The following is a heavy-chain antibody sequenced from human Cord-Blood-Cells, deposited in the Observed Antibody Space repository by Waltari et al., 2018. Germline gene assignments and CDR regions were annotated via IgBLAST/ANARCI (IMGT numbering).Heavy chain of an antibody. CDR3: ARETQERHYFDY. CDR2: INPNSGGT. CDR1: GYTFTGYY. V-gene: IGHV1-2*04. Sequence: QVQLVQSGAEVKKPGASVTVSCKASGYTFTGYYLHWVRQAPGQGLEWMGWINPNSGGTNYAQKFQGWVTMTRDTSISTAYMELSRLRSDDTAVYYCARETQERHYFDYWGQGTLVTVSS. J-gene: IGHJ4*02.